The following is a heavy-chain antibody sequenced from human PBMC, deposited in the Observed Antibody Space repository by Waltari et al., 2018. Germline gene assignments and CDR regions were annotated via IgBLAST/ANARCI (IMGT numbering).Heavy chain of an antibody. V-gene: IGHV4-39*01. CDR1: GGSISSRSYY. Sequence: QLQLQESGPGLVKPSETLSLTCTVSGGSISSRSYYWGWLRQPPGKGLEWIGSIYYSGSTYYNPSLKSRVTISVDTSKNQFSLKLSSVTAADTAVYYCARRKSKDTPFDYWGQGTLVTVSS. CDR2: IYYSGST. CDR3: ARRKSKDTPFDY. J-gene: IGHJ4*02. D-gene: IGHD5-18*01.